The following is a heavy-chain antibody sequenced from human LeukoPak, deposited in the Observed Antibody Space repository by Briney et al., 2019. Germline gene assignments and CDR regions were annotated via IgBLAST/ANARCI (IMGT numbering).Heavy chain of an antibody. V-gene: IGHV4-59*01. CDR3: ARDRNRYMDV. CDR1: GGSISSYY. Sequence: SETLSLTCTVSGGSISSYYWSWIRQSPGKGLEWIGYIYYRGSTDNNPSLKGRVTISVDTSKNQFSLKLSSVTAAGTAVYYCARDRNRYMDVWGKGTTVTVSS. CDR2: IYYRGST. D-gene: IGHD2/OR15-2a*01. J-gene: IGHJ6*03.